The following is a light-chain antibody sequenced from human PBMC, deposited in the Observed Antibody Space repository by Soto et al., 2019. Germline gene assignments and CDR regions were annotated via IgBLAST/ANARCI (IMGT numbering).Light chain of an antibody. CDR3: VQHDSFPPA. V-gene: IGKV1-17*03. CDR2: AAS. CDR1: QDIGNH. J-gene: IGKJ5*01. Sequence: DIQMTQSPSAMSASVGDRVTISCRASQDIGNHLAWFQQKPGKVPQRLIYAASSLQTGVPARFSGSGSGTDFTLTINSLQPQDFATYYCVQHDSFPPAFGQGTRLEIK.